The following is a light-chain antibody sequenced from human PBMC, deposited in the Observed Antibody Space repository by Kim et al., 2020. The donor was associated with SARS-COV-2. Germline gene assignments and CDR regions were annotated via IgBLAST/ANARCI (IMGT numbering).Light chain of an antibody. J-gene: IGLJ2*01. CDR2: GKN. Sequence: ALGQTIRITCQGDSLRSYYASWYQQQPGQAPVLVIYGKNNRPSGIPDRFSCSSSGNTASLTITGAQAEDEADYYCNSRDSSGNHLVFGGGTQLTVL. CDR1: SLRSYY. V-gene: IGLV3-19*01. CDR3: NSRDSSGNHLV.